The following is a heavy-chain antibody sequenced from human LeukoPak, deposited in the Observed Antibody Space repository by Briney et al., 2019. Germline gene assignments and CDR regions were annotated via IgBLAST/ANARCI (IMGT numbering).Heavy chain of an antibody. D-gene: IGHD5-12*01. J-gene: IGHJ3*01. CDR1: GYTFTSYY. V-gene: IGHV1-18*04. CDR3: ARDSPTSDIVANIF. Sequence: ASVKVSCKASGYTFTSYYMHWVRQAPGQGLEWMGWISAYNGDTNYAQKLQGRVTMTTDTSTSTAYMELRSLRSDDTAVYYCARDSPTSDIVANIFWGQGTMVTVSS. CDR2: ISAYNGDT.